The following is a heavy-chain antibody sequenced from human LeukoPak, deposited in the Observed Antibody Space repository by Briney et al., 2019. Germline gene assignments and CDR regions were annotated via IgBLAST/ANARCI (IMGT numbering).Heavy chain of an antibody. CDR3: AELGITMIGGV. D-gene: IGHD3-10*02. J-gene: IGHJ6*03. CDR2: IKQDGSEK. Sequence: GGSLRLSCAASRFTFSSYWMSWVRKALGKGLEWVANIKQDGSEKYYVDSVKGRFTISRDNAKNSLYLQMNSLRAEDTAVYYCAELGITMIGGVWGKGTTVTISS. V-gene: IGHV3-7*01. CDR1: RFTFSSYW.